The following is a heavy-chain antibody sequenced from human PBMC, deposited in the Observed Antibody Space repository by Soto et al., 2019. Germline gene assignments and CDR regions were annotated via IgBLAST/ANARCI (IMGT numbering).Heavy chain of an antibody. CDR3: ARGGYSGYSNWFDP. V-gene: IGHV4-31*11. D-gene: IGHD5-12*01. CDR1: GGSISSGGYY. Sequence: PSETLSLTCAVSGGSISSGGYYWSWIRQHPGKGLEWIGYIYYSGSTYYNPSLKSRVTISVDTSKNQFSLKLSSVTAADTAVYYCARGGYSGYSNWFDPWGQGTLVTVSS. CDR2: IYYSGST. J-gene: IGHJ5*02.